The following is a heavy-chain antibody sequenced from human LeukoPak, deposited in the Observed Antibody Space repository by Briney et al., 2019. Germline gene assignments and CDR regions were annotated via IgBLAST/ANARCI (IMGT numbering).Heavy chain of an antibody. Sequence: GGSLRLSCAASGFTFSSYAMSWVRQAPGKGLECVSAISGSGGSTYYADSVKGRFTISRDNSKDTLYLQMNSLRAEDTAVYYCAKDLSGGEGYWGQGTLVTVSS. V-gene: IGHV3-23*01. CDR1: GFTFSSYA. CDR2: ISGSGGST. CDR3: AKDLSGGEGY. J-gene: IGHJ4*02. D-gene: IGHD2-21*01.